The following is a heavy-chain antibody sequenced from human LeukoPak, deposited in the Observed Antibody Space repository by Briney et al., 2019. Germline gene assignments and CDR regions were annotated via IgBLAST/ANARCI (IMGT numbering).Heavy chain of an antibody. CDR2: ISAYNGNT. D-gene: IGHD2-21*02. CDR3: AREIVVVTAIHAFDL. J-gene: IGHJ3*01. CDR1: GYTFTSYV. V-gene: IGHV1-18*01. Sequence: ASVKVSCKASGYTFTSYVITWVRQAPGQGLEWMGWISAYNGNTGYAQNFQGRVTMITDTSTSTAYMELRSLRSDDTAVYYCAREIVVVTAIHAFDLWGQGTMVTVSS.